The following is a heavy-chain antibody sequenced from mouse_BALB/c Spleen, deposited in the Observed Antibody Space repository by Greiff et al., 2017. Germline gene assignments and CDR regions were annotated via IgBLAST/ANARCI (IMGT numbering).Heavy chain of an antibody. J-gene: IGHJ4*01. V-gene: IGHV5-6-5*01. D-gene: IGHD1-1*01. CDR3: ARGGGSSPYYAMDY. Sequence: EVQLVESGGGLVKPGGSLKLSCAASGFTFSSYAMSWVRQTPEKRLEWVASISSGGSTYYPDSVKGRFTISRDNARNILYLQMSSLRSEDTAMYYCARGGGSSPYYAMDYWGQGTSVTVSS. CDR1: GFTFSSYA. CDR2: ISSGGST.